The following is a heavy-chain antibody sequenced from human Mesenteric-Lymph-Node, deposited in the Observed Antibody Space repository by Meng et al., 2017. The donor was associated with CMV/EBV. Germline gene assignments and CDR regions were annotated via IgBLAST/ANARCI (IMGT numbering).Heavy chain of an antibody. CDR3: ARDSHDFWSGYFAYYYYGMDV. CDR2: ISSSGSTI. J-gene: IGHJ6*02. V-gene: IGHV3-11*04. CDR1: GFTFSDYY. Sequence: GGSLRLSCAASGFTFSDYYMSWIRQAPGKGLEWVSYISSSGSTIYYADSVKGRFTISRDNAKNSLYLQMNSLRAEDTAVYYCARDSHDFWSGYFAYYYYGMDVWGQGTTVTVSS. D-gene: IGHD3-3*01.